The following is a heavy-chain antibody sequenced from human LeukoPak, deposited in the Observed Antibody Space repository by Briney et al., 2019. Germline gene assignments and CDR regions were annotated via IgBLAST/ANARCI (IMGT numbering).Heavy chain of an antibody. Sequence: GGSLRLSCAASGFTFSSYSMNWVRQVPGKGLEWVSSISSSSSYIYYADSVKGRFTISRDNAKNSLYLQMNSLRAEDTAVYYCAREAVGDYFDYWGQGTLVTVSS. V-gene: IGHV3-21*01. D-gene: IGHD3-16*01. CDR3: AREAVGDYFDY. J-gene: IGHJ4*02. CDR2: ISSSSSYI. CDR1: GFTFSSYS.